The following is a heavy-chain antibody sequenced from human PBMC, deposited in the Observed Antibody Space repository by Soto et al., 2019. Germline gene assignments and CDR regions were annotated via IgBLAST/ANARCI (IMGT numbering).Heavy chain of an antibody. CDR1: GDSISSNNY. CDR2: IFHTGST. Sequence: SETLSLTCAVSGDSISSNNYWSWVRQPPGKGLEWIGEIFHTGSTNYNPSLRSRVTISVDTSKNQFSLKLSSVTAADTAVYYCARDHYVYDILTGYGYYYGMDVWAKGPRSPSP. V-gene: IGHV4-4*02. D-gene: IGHD3-9*01. J-gene: IGHJ6*02. CDR3: ARDHYVYDILTGYGYYYGMDV.